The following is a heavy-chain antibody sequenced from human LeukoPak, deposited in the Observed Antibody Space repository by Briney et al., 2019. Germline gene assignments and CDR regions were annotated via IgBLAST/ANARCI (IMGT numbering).Heavy chain of an antibody. CDR1: GGSFSGYY. D-gene: IGHD4-17*01. CDR2: INHSGST. J-gene: IGHJ4*02. Sequence: SETLSLTCAVYGGSFSGYYWSGIRQPPGKGLEWIGEINHSGSTNYNPSLKSRVTISVDTSKNQFSLKLSSVTAADTAVYYCANTDYGGYVLMGWGQGTLVTVSS. V-gene: IGHV4-34*01. CDR3: ANTDYGGYVLMG.